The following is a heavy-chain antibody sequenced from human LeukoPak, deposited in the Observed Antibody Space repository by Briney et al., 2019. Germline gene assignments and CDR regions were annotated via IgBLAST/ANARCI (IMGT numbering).Heavy chain of an antibody. V-gene: IGHV3-9*01. CDR3: AKDRRGGYYYYYMDV. J-gene: IGHJ6*03. CDR2: ISWNSGSI. D-gene: IGHD3-10*01. CDR1: GFTFDDYA. Sequence: SLRLSCAASGFTFDDYAMHWVRQAPGKGLEWVSGISWNSGSIGYADSVKGRFTISRDNAKNSLYLQMNSLRAEDTALYYCAKDRRGGYYYYYMDVWGKGTTVTVS.